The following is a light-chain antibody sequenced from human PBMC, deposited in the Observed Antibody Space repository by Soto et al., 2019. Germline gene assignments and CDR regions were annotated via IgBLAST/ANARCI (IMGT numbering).Light chain of an antibody. J-gene: IGKJ1*01. CDR3: QQYNTLWT. CDR1: QDISSW. Sequence: SVGDRVTITCRASQDISSWLAWYQQRPRTAPKLLIYKASSLENGVPSRFNGSGSGTEFTLTISSLQPDDFATYYCQQYNTLWTFGQGTKVDIK. V-gene: IGKV1-5*03. CDR2: KAS.